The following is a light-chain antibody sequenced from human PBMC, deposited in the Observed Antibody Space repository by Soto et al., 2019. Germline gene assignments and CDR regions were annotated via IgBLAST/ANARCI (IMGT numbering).Light chain of an antibody. CDR2: GAS. V-gene: IGKV3-15*01. Sequence: EIVMTQSPATLSVSPGERATLSCRASQSIRTNLGWYQQKPGQAPRLLIYGASTRATGVPASFSGSGSGTEFTLTISSLQSEDSAVYYCQQYNNWPPSTFGQGTRLEIK. CDR3: QQYNNWPPST. CDR1: QSIRTN. J-gene: IGKJ5*01.